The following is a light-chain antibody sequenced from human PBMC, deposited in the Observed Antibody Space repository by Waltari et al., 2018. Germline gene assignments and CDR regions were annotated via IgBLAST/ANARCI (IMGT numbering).Light chain of an antibody. CDR2: DIN. CDR1: SSDVGANNF. Sequence: QSALTQPRSVSGSPGQSATISCTGTSSDVGANNFVSAYQHHSDKAPKLIIYDINKRPSGVPDRFSGSKSGNTASLTISGLQAEDEADYYCCSCVGRNIYWVFGGGTKLTVL. V-gene: IGLV2-11*01. CDR3: CSCVGRNIYWV. J-gene: IGLJ3*02.